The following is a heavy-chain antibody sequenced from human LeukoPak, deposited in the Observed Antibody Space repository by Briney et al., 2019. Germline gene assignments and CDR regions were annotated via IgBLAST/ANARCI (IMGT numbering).Heavy chain of an antibody. CDR1: GFAFSDSD. V-gene: IGHV3-30*18. CDR3: AKGWLQTAEYFQH. J-gene: IGHJ1*01. Sequence: GWSLRLSCAASGFAFSDSDMYWVRQAPGKGLEWVAVISCDGSNKYYADSVKGRFTISRDNSKNTLYLQMNSLRAEDTAVYYCAKGWLQTAEYFQHWGQGTLVTVSS. D-gene: IGHD5-24*01. CDR2: ISCDGSNK.